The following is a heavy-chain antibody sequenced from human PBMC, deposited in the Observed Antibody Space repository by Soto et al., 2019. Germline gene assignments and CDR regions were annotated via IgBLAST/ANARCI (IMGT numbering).Heavy chain of an antibody. CDR3: TTGAMVTPLAYYYGMDV. CDR1: GFTFSNAW. V-gene: IGHV3-15*01. J-gene: IGHJ6*02. CDR2: IKSKTDGGTT. D-gene: IGHD5-18*01. Sequence: GGSLRLSCAASGFTFSNAWMSWVRQAPGKGLEWVGRIKSKTDGGTTDYAAPVKGRFTISRDDSKNTLYLQMNSLKTEDTAVYYCTTGAMVTPLAYYYGMDVWGQGTTVTVSS.